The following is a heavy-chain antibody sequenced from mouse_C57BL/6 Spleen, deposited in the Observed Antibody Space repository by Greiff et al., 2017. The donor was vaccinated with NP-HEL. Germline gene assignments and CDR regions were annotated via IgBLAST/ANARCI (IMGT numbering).Heavy chain of an antibody. D-gene: IGHD2-12*01. CDR1: GYTFTSYW. CDR3: ASLYTSNAMDY. J-gene: IGHJ4*01. V-gene: IGHV1-59*01. Sequence: VQLQQSGAELVRPGTSVKLSCKASGYTFTSYWMHWVKQRPGQGLEWIGVIDPSDSYTNYNQKFKGKATLTVDTSSSTAYMQLSSLTSEDSAVYYCASLYTSNAMDYWGQGTSVTVSS. CDR2: IDPSDSYT.